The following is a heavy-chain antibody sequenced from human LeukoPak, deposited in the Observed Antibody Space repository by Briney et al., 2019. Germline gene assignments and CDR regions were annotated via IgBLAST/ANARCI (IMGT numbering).Heavy chain of an antibody. Sequence: PSETLSLTCTVSGGSISSSSYYWGWIRQPPGKGLEWIGSIYYSGSTYYNPSLNSRSTISVDTSKTQFSLKLSSVTAADTAVYYCARYDSSGYYSHFDYWGQGTLVTVSS. D-gene: IGHD3-22*01. CDR2: IYYSGST. CDR1: GGSISSSSYY. J-gene: IGHJ4*02. V-gene: IGHV4-39*01. CDR3: ARYDSSGYYSHFDY.